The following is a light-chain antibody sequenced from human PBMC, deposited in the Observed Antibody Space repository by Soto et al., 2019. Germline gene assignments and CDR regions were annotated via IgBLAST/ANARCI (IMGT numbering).Light chain of an antibody. V-gene: IGKV3-15*01. J-gene: IGKJ2*01. CDR3: HQYDDWPPYT. CDR1: QSVGNN. Sequence: EIEMTQSPATLSLSPGERATVSCRASQSVGNNLAWYQQKSGQAPWLLIYGAYTRAAGVPARFSGTGSGTEFTLTISSLQSEDFAVYYCHQYDDWPPYTFGQGTKLEFK. CDR2: GAY.